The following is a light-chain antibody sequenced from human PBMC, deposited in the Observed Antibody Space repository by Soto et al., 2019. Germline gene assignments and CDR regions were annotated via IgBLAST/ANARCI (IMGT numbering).Light chain of an antibody. CDR3: QQYYNWPLT. J-gene: IGKJ1*01. CDR2: GAS. Sequence: IVMTQSPATLSVSPGERATLSFMASQSVSSKLAWYQQKPGQAPRLLIYGASTRATGIPARFSGSGSATEFTLTISSLQSEDFAVYYCQQYYNWPLTFGQGTKVDI. V-gene: IGKV3-15*01. CDR1: QSVSSK.